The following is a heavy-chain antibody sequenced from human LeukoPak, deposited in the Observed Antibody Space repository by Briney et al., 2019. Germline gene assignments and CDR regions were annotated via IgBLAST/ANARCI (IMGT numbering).Heavy chain of an antibody. V-gene: IGHV5-51*01. CDR3: ARRPLSAVIQNYFEY. D-gene: IGHD2-21*01. J-gene: IGHJ4*02. Sequence: GESLKISCKGSGYSFTSYWIGWVRQMPRKGLEWMGIIFPGDSDTRYSPSFQGQVTISADKSINTAYLQWSSLKASDTAMYYCARRPLSAVIQNYFEYWGQGTLVTVSS. CDR1: GYSFTSYW. CDR2: IFPGDSDT.